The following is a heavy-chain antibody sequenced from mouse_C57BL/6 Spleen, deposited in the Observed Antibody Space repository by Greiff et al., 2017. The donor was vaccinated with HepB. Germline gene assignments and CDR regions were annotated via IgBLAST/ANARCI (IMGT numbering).Heavy chain of an antibody. D-gene: IGHD4-1*01. Sequence: VQLKESGPGLVKPSQSLSLTCSVTGYSITSGYYWNWIRQFPGNKLEWMGYISYDGSNNYNPSLKNRISITRDTSKNQFFLKLNSVTTEDTATYYCARGVLGQDYWGQGTTLTVSS. CDR3: ARGVLGQDY. CDR1: GYSITSGYY. V-gene: IGHV3-6*01. J-gene: IGHJ2*01. CDR2: ISYDGSN.